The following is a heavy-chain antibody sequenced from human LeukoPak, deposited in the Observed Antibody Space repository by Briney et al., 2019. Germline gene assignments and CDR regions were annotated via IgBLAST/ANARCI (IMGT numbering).Heavy chain of an antibody. CDR3: AREVLARNYGMDG. J-gene: IGHJ6*01. V-gene: IGHV1-2*02. Sequence: ASVKVSRVASRYTFTGYFIHWVRQAPGQGLEWMGWINPNSGGTNYAQKFQGRVTMTRDTSISTAYMELSSLRSDDTAVYYCAREVLARNYGMDGWEEPRTLTVSS. D-gene: IGHD2-8*02. CDR2: INPNSGGT. CDR1: RYTFTGYF.